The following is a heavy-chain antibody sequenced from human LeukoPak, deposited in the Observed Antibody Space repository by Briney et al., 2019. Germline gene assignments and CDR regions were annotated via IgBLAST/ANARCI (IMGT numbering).Heavy chain of an antibody. Sequence: GGSLRLSCAASGFTFSTYWMSWVRQTPAKGLEFVANIKQDGSVKNYMDSLKGRSTISRDNARESLYLEINRLRADDTAVYYCARDPESSAFDLWGQGALVTVSS. J-gene: IGHJ4*02. V-gene: IGHV3-7*01. CDR3: ARDPESSAFDL. D-gene: IGHD5/OR15-5a*01. CDR1: GFTFSTYW. CDR2: IKQDGSVK.